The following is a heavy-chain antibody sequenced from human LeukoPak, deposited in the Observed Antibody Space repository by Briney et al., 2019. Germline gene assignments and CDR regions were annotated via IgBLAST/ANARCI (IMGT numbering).Heavy chain of an antibody. Sequence: GGSLRLSCAASGFTFSSYSIAWVRQAPGQGLEWVSSISFSNKYIYYGDSVKGRFTISRDNAKNSVYLQMNSLRVEDTSLYYCTRDGVLFGESVYYFDYWGQGALVTVSS. CDR2: ISFSNKYI. D-gene: IGHD3-10*02. J-gene: IGHJ4*02. CDR3: TRDGVLFGESVYYFDY. CDR1: GFTFSSYS. V-gene: IGHV3-21*01.